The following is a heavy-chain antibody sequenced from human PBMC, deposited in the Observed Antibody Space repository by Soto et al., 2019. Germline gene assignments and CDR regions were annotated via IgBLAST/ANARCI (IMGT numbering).Heavy chain of an antibody. CDR3: ARVSGNDLYYYYALDL. CDR1: GFTFSHYA. Sequence: QVQLVESGGGVVQPGKSLRLSCAASGFTFSHYAMHWVCQAPGKGLEWVAFMSFDERNKYYADSVKGRFTVSRDNSRNTVYLQMSSLRPEDTAMYYCARVSGNDLYYYYALDLWGQGTTVSVSS. J-gene: IGHJ6*02. D-gene: IGHD1-1*01. CDR2: MSFDERNK. V-gene: IGHV3-30*04.